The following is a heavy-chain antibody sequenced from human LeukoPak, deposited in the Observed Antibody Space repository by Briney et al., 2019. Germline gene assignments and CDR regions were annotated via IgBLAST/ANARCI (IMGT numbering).Heavy chain of an antibody. D-gene: IGHD5-12*01. CDR3: AKGGGYEAQYYYYYLDV. CDR2: IRYDGSNK. V-gene: IGHV3-30*02. J-gene: IGHJ6*03. CDR1: GLTFSTLP. Sequence: PGRSLRLSCSASGLTFSTLPMHWVRQAPGKGLEWVAFIRYDGSNKYYADSVKGRFTVSRDNSKNTLYLQMKSLRAEDTAVYYCAKGGGYEAQYYYYYLDVWGKGTTVTISS.